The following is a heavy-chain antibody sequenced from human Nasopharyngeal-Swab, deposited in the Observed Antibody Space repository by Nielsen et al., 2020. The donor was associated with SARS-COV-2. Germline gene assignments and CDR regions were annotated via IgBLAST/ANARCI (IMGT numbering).Heavy chain of an antibody. V-gene: IGHV3-7*03. D-gene: IGHD2-2*03. Sequence: GESLKISCAASGFTFSSYWMSWVRQAPGKGLEWVANIKQDGSEKYYVDSVKGRFTISRDNAKNSLYLQMNSLSAEDTAVYYCARGVVGYCSSTSCTTDSYYYYYVDVWGKGTTVTVSS. CDR3: ARGVVGYCSSTSCTTDSYYYYYVDV. J-gene: IGHJ6*03. CDR2: IKQDGSEK. CDR1: GFTFSSYW.